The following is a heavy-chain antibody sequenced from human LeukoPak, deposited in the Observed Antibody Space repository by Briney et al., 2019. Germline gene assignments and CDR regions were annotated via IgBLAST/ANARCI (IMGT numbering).Heavy chain of an antibody. J-gene: IGHJ4*02. CDR3: ARGLNDSWTGENY. CDR2: INHSGST. CDR1: DGSFSGYY. D-gene: IGHD3-3*01. Sequence: SETLSLTCAVYDGSFSGYYWSWIRQPPGQGLEWIGEINHSGSTNYNPSLKSRVTISLDTSKSQFSLKVRYVTAADTAVYYCARGLNDSWTGENYWGQGTLVTVSS. V-gene: IGHV4-34*01.